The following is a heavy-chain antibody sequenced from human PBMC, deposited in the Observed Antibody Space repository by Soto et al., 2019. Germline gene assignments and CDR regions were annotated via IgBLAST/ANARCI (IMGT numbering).Heavy chain of an antibody. J-gene: IGHJ4*02. Sequence: GGSLRLSCSASGFTFSSYAMHWVRQAPGKGLEYVSAISGNGGSTYYADSVKGRFTISRDNSKNTLYLQMSSLRAEDTAVYYCVKDNYVLRFLEWSYYFDYWGQGTLVTVSS. CDR2: ISGNGGST. CDR3: VKDNYVLRFLEWSYYFDY. CDR1: GFTFSSYA. D-gene: IGHD3-3*01. V-gene: IGHV3-64D*08.